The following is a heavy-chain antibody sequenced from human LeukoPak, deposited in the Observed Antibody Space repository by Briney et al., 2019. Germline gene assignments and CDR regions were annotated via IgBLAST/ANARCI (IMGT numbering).Heavy chain of an antibody. CDR1: GYTFTSYD. CDR2: MNPNSGNT. V-gene: IGHV1-8*01. CDR3: ARMDFWSGYSHFDY. D-gene: IGHD3-3*01. J-gene: IGHJ4*02. Sequence: ASVKVSCKASGYTFTSYDINWVRQATGQGLEWMGWMNPNSGNTGYAQKFQGRVTMTRNTSISTAYMELSSLRSEDTAVYYCARMDFWSGYSHFDYCGQGTLVTVSS.